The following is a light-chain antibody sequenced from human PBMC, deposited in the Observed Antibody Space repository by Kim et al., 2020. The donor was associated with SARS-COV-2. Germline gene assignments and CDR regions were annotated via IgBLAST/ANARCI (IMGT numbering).Light chain of an antibody. CDR2: DTN. Sequence: PGGTVTLTGASATGAVASGHYPYWFQQKAGQPPRTLIQDTNNKHSWTPARFSGSLLGGKAALTLSGAQPEDEAEYYCMLSYSGTRVFGGGTKLTVL. CDR3: MLSYSGTRV. V-gene: IGLV7-46*01. J-gene: IGLJ3*02. CDR1: TGAVASGHY.